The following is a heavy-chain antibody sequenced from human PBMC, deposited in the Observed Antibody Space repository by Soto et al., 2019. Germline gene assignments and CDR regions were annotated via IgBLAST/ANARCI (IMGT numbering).Heavy chain of an antibody. J-gene: IGHJ6*02. V-gene: IGHV5-10-1*01. CDR1: GYSFTSYW. CDR3: ARTTESSSSHYYYYGMDV. CDR2: IDPSDSYT. D-gene: IGHD6-6*01. Sequence: GESLKISCKGSGYSFTSYWISWVRQMPGKGLEWMGRIDPSDSYTNYSPSFQGHVTISADKSISTAYLQWSSLKASDTAMYYCARTTESSSSHYYYYGMDVWGQGTTVTV.